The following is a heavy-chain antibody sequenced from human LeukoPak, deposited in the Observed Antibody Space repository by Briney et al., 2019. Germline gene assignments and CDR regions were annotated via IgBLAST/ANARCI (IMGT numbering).Heavy chain of an antibody. J-gene: IGHJ3*02. CDR3: AREGPSESYPNDAFDM. D-gene: IGHD1-26*01. CDR2: ISSSSRTI. V-gene: IGHV3-48*02. CDR1: GFSFNTFA. Sequence: GGSLRLSCVASGFSFNTFALTWVRQAPGKGLEWVSYISSSSRTIFYADSVKGRFTISRDNAKNSLYLQMHSLRDEDTSVYYCAREGPSESYPNDAFDMWGQGTMVTVSS.